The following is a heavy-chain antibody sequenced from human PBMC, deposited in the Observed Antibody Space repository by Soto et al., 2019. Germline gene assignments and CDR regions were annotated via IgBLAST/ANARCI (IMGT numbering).Heavy chain of an antibody. V-gene: IGHV3-30-3*01. D-gene: IGHD6-13*01. CDR2: ISYDGSNK. CDR1: GFTFSSYA. Sequence: PGGSLRLSCAASGFTFSSYAMHWVRQAPGKGLEWVAVISYDGSNKYYADSVKGRFTISRDNSKNTLYLQMNSLRAEDTAVYYCARDIAAAGTSHPGAFDIWGQGTMVTVSS. CDR3: ARDIAAAGTSHPGAFDI. J-gene: IGHJ3*02.